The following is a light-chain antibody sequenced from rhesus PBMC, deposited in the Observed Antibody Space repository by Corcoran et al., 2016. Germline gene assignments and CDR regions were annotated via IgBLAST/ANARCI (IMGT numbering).Light chain of an antibody. CDR2: EVS. Sequence: QAALTQPPSVSGSPGQSVTISCTGTSNDVGGYDYVSWYQQHPGTAPKLMIYEVSKRPSGVSDRFSGSKSGNTASLTISGLPAEEDAVYYCCSYAGSNSFIFGAGSLLTVL. CDR3: CSYAGSNSFI. V-gene: IGLV2-32*02. CDR1: SNDVGGYDY. J-gene: IGLJ1*01.